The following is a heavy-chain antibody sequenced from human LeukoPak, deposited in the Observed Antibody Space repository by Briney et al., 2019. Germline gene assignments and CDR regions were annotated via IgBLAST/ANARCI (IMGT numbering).Heavy chain of an antibody. Sequence: GGSLRLSCAASGLTFSSYAMSWVRQAPGKGLEWVSAISGSGGSTYYTDSVKGRFTISRDNSKNTLYLQMNSLRAEDTAVYYCARDQSSSWSIDAFDIWGQGTMVTVSS. CDR3: ARDQSSSWSIDAFDI. V-gene: IGHV3-23*01. J-gene: IGHJ3*02. D-gene: IGHD6-13*01. CDR1: GLTFSSYA. CDR2: ISGSGGST.